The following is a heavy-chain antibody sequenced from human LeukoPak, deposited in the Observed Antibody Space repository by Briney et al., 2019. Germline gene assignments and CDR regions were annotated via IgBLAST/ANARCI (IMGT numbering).Heavy chain of an antibody. CDR3: ARWWWGRDYNNYENWFDP. CDR1: GYTFTSYY. CDR2: INPSGGST. V-gene: IGHV1-46*01. D-gene: IGHD4-11*01. J-gene: IGHJ5*02. Sequence: VASVKVSCKASGYTFTSYYMHWVRQAPGQGLEWMGIINPSGGSTSYAQKFQGRVTMTRNTSISTAYMELSSLRSEDTAVYYCARWWWGRDYNNYENWFDPWGQGTLVTVSS.